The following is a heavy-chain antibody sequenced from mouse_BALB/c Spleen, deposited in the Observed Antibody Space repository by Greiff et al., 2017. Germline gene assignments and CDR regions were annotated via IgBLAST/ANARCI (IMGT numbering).Heavy chain of an antibody. D-gene: IGHD2-10*02. V-gene: IGHV5-17*02. CDR2: ISSGSSTI. J-gene: IGHJ2*01. CDR1: GFTFSSFG. Sequence: EVNLVESGGGLVQPGGSRKLSCAASGFTFSSFGMHWVRQAPEKGLEWVAYISSGSSTIYYADTVKGRFTISRDNPKNTLFLQMTSLRSEDTAMYYCARGKYGNYDYFDYWGQGTTLTVSS. CDR3: ARGKYGNYDYFDY.